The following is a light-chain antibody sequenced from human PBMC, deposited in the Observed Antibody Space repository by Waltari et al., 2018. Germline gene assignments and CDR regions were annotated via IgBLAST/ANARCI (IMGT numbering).Light chain of an antibody. CDR1: QSISNY. J-gene: IGKJ4*02. CDR3: QQSYSTPLT. Sequence: DIQLIQSPSSLSASVGGGVTITCRASQSISNYLNWYQQKPGKAPELLIYAASSLQSGVPSKFSGSGSGTDFTLTISSLQPEDSAAYYCQQSYSTPLTFGDGTKVEIK. V-gene: IGKV1-39*01. CDR2: AAS.